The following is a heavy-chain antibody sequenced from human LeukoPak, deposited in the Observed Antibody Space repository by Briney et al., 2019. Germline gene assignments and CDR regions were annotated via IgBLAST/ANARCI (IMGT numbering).Heavy chain of an antibody. CDR3: VKDLYYDILTGYSRGAFDI. CDR2: ISSNGGST. CDR1: GFTFSSYA. D-gene: IGHD3-9*01. Sequence: PGGSLRLSCSASGFTFSSYAMHWVRQAPGKGLEYVSAISSNGGSTYYADSVKGRFTISRGNSKNRLYLQMSSLRAEDTAVYYCVKDLYYDILTGYSRGAFDICGQGKMVTVSS. J-gene: IGHJ3*02. V-gene: IGHV3-64D*06.